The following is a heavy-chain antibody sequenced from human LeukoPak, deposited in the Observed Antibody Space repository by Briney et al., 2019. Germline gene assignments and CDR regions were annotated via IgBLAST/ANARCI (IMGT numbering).Heavy chain of an antibody. CDR2: ISGSGGST. V-gene: IGHV3-23*01. D-gene: IGHD3-22*01. CDR1: GFTFSSYA. CDR3: AKGGHYYDSSGYVPS. J-gene: IGHJ4*02. Sequence: GGSLRLSCAASGFTFSSYAMSWVRQAPGKGLEWVSAISGSGGSTYYADSVKGRFTISRDNSKNTLYLQMNSLRAEDTAVYYCAKGGHYYDSSGYVPSWGQGTLVTVSS.